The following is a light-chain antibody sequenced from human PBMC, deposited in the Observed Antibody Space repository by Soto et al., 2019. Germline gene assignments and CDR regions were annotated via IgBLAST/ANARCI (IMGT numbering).Light chain of an antibody. CDR1: QSISSY. J-gene: IGKJ1*01. CDR3: QQYGNSRGT. Sequence: DIQMTQSPSSLSASVGDRVTITCRASQSISSYLNWYQQKPGKAPKLLIYAASSLQSGVPSRFSGSGSGTDFTLTISGLEPEDFAVYYCQQYGNSRGTFGQGTKVDI. V-gene: IGKV1-39*01. CDR2: AAS.